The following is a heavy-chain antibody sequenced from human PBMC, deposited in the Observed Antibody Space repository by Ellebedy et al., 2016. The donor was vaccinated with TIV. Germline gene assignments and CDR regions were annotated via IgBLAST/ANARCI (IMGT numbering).Heavy chain of an antibody. Sequence: PGGSLRLSCTASGFTFGDYGITLFRQDKGEGLEWVGCIRSKDYGGTAEYAASVKGRFTISRDDSESIAFLQMNSLKIGDTAVYYCARKRTFDVMRDYWGQGILVTVSS. D-gene: IGHD3-16*01. V-gene: IGHV3-49*03. CDR1: GFTFGDYG. J-gene: IGHJ4*02. CDR3: ARKRTFDVMRDY. CDR2: IRSKDYGGTA.